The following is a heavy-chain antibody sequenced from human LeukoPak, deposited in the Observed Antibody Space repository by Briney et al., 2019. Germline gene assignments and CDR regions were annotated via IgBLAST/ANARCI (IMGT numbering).Heavy chain of an antibody. CDR3: ARVGSTSCYDP. V-gene: IGHV3-21*01. J-gene: IGHJ5*02. Sequence: GGSLRLSYAASGFTFSSYSMNWVRQAPGKGLEWVLSISSSSSYIYYADSVKGRFTISRDNAKNSLYLQMNSLRAEDTAVYYRARVGSTSCYDPWGQGTLVTVSS. D-gene: IGHD2-2*01. CDR1: GFTFSSYS. CDR2: ISSSSSYI.